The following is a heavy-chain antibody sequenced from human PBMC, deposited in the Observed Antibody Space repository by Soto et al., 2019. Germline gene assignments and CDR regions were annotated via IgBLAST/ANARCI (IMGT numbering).Heavy chain of an antibody. D-gene: IGHD3-10*01. J-gene: IGHJ3*02. CDR1: GGSISSGGYS. CDR3: ARVWGGAFDI. CDR2: IYDSGST. Sequence: SETLSLTCAVSGGSISSGGYSWSWIRQHPGKGLEWIGYIYDSGSTYYNPSLKSRVTMSLDTSKNQLSLKLTSVTAADTAVYYCARVWGGAFDIWGQGTMVTVSS. V-gene: IGHV4-31*11.